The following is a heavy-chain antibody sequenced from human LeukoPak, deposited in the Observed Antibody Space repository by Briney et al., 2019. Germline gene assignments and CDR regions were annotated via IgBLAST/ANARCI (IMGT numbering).Heavy chain of an antibody. Sequence: NPSETLSLTCTVSGGSISSYYWSWLRQPPGKGLEWIGYIYYSGSTNYNTSLKSRVIISVDTSKNQFSLKLASVTAADTAVYYCARVEEGYGSGRRENYYYYYMDVWGKGTTVTISS. CDR3: ARVEEGYGSGRRENYYYYYMDV. D-gene: IGHD3-10*01. CDR1: GGSISSYY. V-gene: IGHV4-59*01. CDR2: IYYSGST. J-gene: IGHJ6*03.